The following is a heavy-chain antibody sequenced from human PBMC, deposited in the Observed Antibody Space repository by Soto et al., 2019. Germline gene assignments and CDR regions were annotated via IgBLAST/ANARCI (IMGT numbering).Heavy chain of an antibody. V-gene: IGHV1-69*06. J-gene: IGHJ4*02. CDR3: GRVPRYSFPTSDSLDQ. Sequence: QVHLVQSGTEVRNPGSSVTVSCKVSGGTFSTYTISWVRQAPGQGLQCMGGITPILRETTYAQNFQGRVSITADISATTAYMELSDLTSEDTAVYYCGRVPRYSFPTSDSLDQWGEGTRLTVSS. D-gene: IGHD5-18*01. CDR2: ITPILRET. CDR1: GGTFSTYT.